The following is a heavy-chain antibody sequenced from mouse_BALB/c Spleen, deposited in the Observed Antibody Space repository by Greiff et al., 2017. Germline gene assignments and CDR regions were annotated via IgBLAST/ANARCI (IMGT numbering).Heavy chain of an antibody. CDR2: IYPGDGDT. Sequence: QVQLKQSGPELVKPGASVKISCKASGYAFSSSWMNWVKQRPGQGLEWIGRIYPGDGDTNYNGKFKGKATLTADKSSSTAYMQLSSLTSVDSAVYFCARRDDSSGFDYWGQGTTLTVSS. CDR1: GYAFSSSW. V-gene: IGHV1-82*01. J-gene: IGHJ2*01. D-gene: IGHD2-4*01. CDR3: ARRDDSSGFDY.